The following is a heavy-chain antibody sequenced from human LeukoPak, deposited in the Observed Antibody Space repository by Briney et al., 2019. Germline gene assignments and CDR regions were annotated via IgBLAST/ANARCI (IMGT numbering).Heavy chain of an antibody. D-gene: IGHD4-23*01. V-gene: IGHV4-59*08. CDR3: ARGDYGGNSGYYYGMDV. CDR2: MYYSGST. J-gene: IGHJ6*02. CDR1: GGSISGYY. Sequence: SETLSLTCTVSGGSISGYYWNWIRQPPGKGLEWIGYMYYSGSTSYNPSLKSRVTISVDTSKNQFSLNLTSLTAADTAVYYCARGDYGGNSGYYYGMDVWGQGTTVTVSS.